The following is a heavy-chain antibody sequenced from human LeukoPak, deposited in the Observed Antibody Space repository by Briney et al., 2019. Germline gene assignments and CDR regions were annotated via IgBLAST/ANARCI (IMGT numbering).Heavy chain of an antibody. J-gene: IGHJ4*02. CDR3: AREKGMATVVYLDY. CDR1: GGTFSSYA. V-gene: IGHV1-69*04. CDR2: IIHNLGIT. Sequence: GSSVKVSSKASGGTFSSYAICWVRQAPGQGLEWMGRIIHNLGITNYAQNFQSRVTITADKSKNPAYMELSSLSSADTAVYYCAREKGMATVVYLDYWGQGTLVTVSS. D-gene: IGHD4-17*01.